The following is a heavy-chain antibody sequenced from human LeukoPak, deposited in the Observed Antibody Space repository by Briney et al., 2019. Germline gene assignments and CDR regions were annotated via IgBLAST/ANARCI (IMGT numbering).Heavy chain of an antibody. Sequence: GGSLRLSCAASGFTFSSYAMSWVRQAPGKGLEWVAVIWYDGGQKYYADSVKGRFTISRDSTKNTLYLQMNSLRVEDTAVYYCARDPSLRVTLDYWGQGTLVTVSS. J-gene: IGHJ4*02. CDR1: GFTFSSYA. D-gene: IGHD4-4*01. V-gene: IGHV3-33*08. CDR3: ARDPSLRVTLDY. CDR2: IWYDGGQK.